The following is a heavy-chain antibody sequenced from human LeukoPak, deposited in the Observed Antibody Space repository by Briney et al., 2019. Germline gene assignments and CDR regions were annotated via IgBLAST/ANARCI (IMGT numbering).Heavy chain of an antibody. J-gene: IGHJ4*02. Sequence: GGSLRLSCAASGFTFSTYSMNWVRQAPGKGLEWVSYISGGSDAIYYADSVRGRFTISRDNAKSSLYLQMNSLRVEDTAVYYCARAHGWGQGTLVTVSS. CDR3: ARAHG. CDR2: ISGGSDAI. CDR1: GFTFSTYS. V-gene: IGHV3-48*01.